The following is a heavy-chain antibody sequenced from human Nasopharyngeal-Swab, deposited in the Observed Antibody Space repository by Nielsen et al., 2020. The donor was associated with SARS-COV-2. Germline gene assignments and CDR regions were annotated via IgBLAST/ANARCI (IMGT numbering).Heavy chain of an antibody. CDR1: GFTFSSYW. CDR2: IQQDGSET. J-gene: IGHJ4*02. V-gene: IGHV3-7*03. Sequence: GESLKISCAASGFTFSSYWMSWVRQAPGKGLEWVANIQQDGSETYYVDSVKGRFTISRDNAKNSLDLQMNSLRAEDTALYYCAKGEHYESDGYLAYWGQGSLVTVSS. CDR3: AKGEHYESDGYLAY. D-gene: IGHD3-22*01.